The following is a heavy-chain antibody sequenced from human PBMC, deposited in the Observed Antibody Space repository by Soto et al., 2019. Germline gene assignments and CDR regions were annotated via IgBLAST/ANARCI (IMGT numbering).Heavy chain of an antibody. CDR3: ARGSTTEKVDS. CDR2: IYYSGST. Sequence: SETLSLTCTVSGGSISSYYWSWIRQPPGKGLEWIGYIYYSGSTYYNPSLKSRVTISADTSMNQFSLALTSVTAADTAMYYCARGSTTEKVDSWGQGILVTVSS. J-gene: IGHJ4*02. CDR1: GGSISSYY. V-gene: IGHV4-59*08.